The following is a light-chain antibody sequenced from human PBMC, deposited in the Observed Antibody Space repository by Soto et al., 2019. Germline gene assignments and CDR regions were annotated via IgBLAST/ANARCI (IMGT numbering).Light chain of an antibody. J-gene: IGLJ2*01. V-gene: IGLV1-40*01. CDR3: QSFDTGLTGQI. CDR1: NSNIGAHYE. CDR2: NNT. Sequence: QSVLTQPPSVSAAPGQRVTISCNGSNSNIGAHYEVHWYQQFPGTAPKLLISNNTNRPSGVPDRFSGSRSGTSASLAITGLQSEDEADYYCQSFDTGLTGQILGIGTKLTVL.